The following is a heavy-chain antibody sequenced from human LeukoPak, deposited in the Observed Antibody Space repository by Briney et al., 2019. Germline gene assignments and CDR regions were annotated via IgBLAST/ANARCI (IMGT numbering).Heavy chain of an antibody. CDR1: GYTFNGYY. J-gene: IGHJ4*02. CDR3: ARWMTTVITPDY. Sequence: ASVKVSCKASGYTFNGYYLHWVRQAPGQGLEWMGWINPNSGGTNYAQNFQGRVTMTRDTSISTAYMELSRLRSDDTAVYYCARWMTTVITPDYWGQGTLLTVSS. D-gene: IGHD4-11*01. V-gene: IGHV1-2*02. CDR2: INPNSGGT.